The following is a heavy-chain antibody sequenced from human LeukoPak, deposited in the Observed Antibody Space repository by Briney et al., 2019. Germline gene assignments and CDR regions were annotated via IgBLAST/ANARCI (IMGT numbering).Heavy chain of an antibody. CDR2: IYYSGST. CDR3: ARDQGRYFDWLLLGAFDI. J-gene: IGHJ3*02. D-gene: IGHD3-9*01. Sequence: SETLSLTCTVSGGSISSYYWSWIRQPPGKGLEWIGYIYYSGSTNYNPSLKSRVTISVETSKNGFSLKLRSVTAADTAVYYCARDQGRYFDWLLLGAFDIWGQGTMVTVSS. V-gene: IGHV4-59*01. CDR1: GGSISSYY.